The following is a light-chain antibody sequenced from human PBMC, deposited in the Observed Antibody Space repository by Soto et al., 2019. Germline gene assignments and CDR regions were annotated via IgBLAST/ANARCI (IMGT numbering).Light chain of an antibody. CDR1: NNDIGGYDH. V-gene: IGLV2-14*01. CDR3: NSYTSSTTLV. J-gene: IGLJ2*01. CDR2: EVS. Sequence: QSALTQPASVSGSPGQSITICCTGANNDIGGYDHVSWYQQHPGKAPKVVIYEVSHRPSGVSNRFSGSKSGYTASLTISGLLAEDEADYYCNSYTSSTTLVFGGGTKLTVL.